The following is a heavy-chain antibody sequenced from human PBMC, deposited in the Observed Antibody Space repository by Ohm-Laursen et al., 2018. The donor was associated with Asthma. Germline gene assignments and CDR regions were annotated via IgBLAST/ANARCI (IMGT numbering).Heavy chain of an antibody. Sequence: AASVKVSCKASGGTFSSYAISWVRQAPGQGLEWMGGIIPIFGTANYAQKFQGRVTITADESTSTAYMELSSLRSEDTAVYYCARDQPYYCSSTGCPRGDAFDIWGQGTMVTVSS. J-gene: IGHJ3*02. D-gene: IGHD2-2*01. CDR2: IIPIFGTA. CDR1: GGTFSSYA. V-gene: IGHV1-69*13. CDR3: ARDQPYYCSSTGCPRGDAFDI.